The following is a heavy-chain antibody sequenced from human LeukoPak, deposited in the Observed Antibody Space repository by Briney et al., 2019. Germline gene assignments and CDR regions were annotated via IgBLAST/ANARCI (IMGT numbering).Heavy chain of an antibody. V-gene: IGHV3-48*03. CDR1: GFTFSSYE. CDR3: AREPYDSSGYHSEYFDY. D-gene: IGHD3-22*01. CDR2: ISSSGSTI. Sequence: PGGSLRLSCAASGFTFSSYEMNWVRQAPGKGLEWLSYISSSGSTIYYADSVKGRFTISRDNAKNSLYLQMNSLRAEDTAVYYCAREPYDSSGYHSEYFDYWGQGTLVTVSS. J-gene: IGHJ4*02.